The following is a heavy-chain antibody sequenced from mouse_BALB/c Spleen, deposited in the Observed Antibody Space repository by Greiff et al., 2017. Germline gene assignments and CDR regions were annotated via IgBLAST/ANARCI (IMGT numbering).Heavy chain of an antibody. CDR1: GFTFSSYA. J-gene: IGHJ3*01. CDR3: ARGYDYDGTWFAY. CDR2: ISSGGST. D-gene: IGHD2-4*01. V-gene: IGHV5-6-5*01. Sequence: EVMLVESGGGLVKPGGSLKLSCAASGFTFSSYAMSWVRQTPEKRLEWVASISSGGSTYYPDSVKGRFTISRDNARNILYLQMSSLRSEDTAMYYCARGYDYDGTWFAYWGQGTLVTVSA.